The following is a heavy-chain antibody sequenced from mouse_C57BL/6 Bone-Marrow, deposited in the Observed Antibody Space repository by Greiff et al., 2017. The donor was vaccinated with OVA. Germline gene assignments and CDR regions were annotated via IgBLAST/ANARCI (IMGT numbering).Heavy chain of an antibody. V-gene: IGHV14-4*01. CDR3: TTGLRLPWFAY. J-gene: IGHJ3*01. Sequence: VQLQQSGAELVRPGASVKLSCTASGFNIKDDYMHWVKQRPEQGLEWIGWIDPENGDTEYASKFQGKATITADTSSNTAYLQLSSLTSEDTAVYYCTTGLRLPWFAYWGQGTLVTVSA. CDR1: GFNIKDDY. CDR2: IDPENGDT. D-gene: IGHD2-4*01.